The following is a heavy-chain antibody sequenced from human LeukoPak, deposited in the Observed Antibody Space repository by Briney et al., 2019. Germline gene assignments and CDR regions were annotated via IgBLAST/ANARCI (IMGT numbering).Heavy chain of an antibody. V-gene: IGHV4-34*01. CDR3: ARAPRRIVATIGPFDY. D-gene: IGHD5-12*01. CDR2: INHSGST. J-gene: IGHJ4*02. CDR1: GGSFSGYY. Sequence: SETLSLTCAVYGGSFSGYYWSWIRQPPGKGLEWIGEINHSGSTNYNPSLKSRVTISVDTSKNQFSLKLSSVTAADTAVYYCARAPRRIVATIGPFDYWGQGTLVTVSS.